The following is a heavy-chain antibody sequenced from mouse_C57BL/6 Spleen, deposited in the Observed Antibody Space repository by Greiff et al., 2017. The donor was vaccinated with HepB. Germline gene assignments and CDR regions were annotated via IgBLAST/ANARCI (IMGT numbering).Heavy chain of an antibody. CDR1: GYTFTDYY. CDR2: INPNNGGN. D-gene: IGHD1-1*01. V-gene: IGHV1-26*01. J-gene: IGHJ4*01. Sequence: EVQLQQSGPELVKPGASVKISCKASGYTFTDYYMNWVKQSHGKSLEWIGYINPNNGGNSYNQKFKGKATLTVYKSSITAYMELSSLTSEDSAVYYCARQIYYYGSSYPYAMDYWCQGTSVTVSS. CDR3: ARQIYYYGSSYPYAMDY.